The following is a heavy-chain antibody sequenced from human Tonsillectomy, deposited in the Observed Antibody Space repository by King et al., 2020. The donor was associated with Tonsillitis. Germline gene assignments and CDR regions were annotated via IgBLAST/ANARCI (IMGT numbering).Heavy chain of an antibody. CDR1: GFTFSTYS. CDR2: ISYDGSNK. D-gene: IGHD6-13*01. Sequence: VQLVESGGGVVQPGRSLRLSCAASGFTFSTYSMHWVRQAPGKGLEWVAVISYDGSNKYYADSVKGRFTISRDNSKNTLYLQMNSLRAEDTAVYYCAKDGTHGIDVWGQGTTVTVSS. V-gene: IGHV3-30*18. CDR3: AKDGTHGIDV. J-gene: IGHJ6*02.